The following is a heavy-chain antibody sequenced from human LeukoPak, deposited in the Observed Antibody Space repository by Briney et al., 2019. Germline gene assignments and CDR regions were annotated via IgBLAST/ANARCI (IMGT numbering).Heavy chain of an antibody. CDR3: ARTYSSSWYDY. CDR1: GGSISSGDYY. D-gene: IGHD6-13*01. J-gene: IGHJ4*02. V-gene: IGHV4-30-4*01. Sequence: SEALSLTCTVSGGSISSGDYYWSWIRQPPGKGLEWIGYIYYSGSTYYNPSLKSRVTISVDTSKNQFSLKLSSVTAADTAVYYCARTYSSSWYDYWGQGTLVTVSS. CDR2: IYYSGST.